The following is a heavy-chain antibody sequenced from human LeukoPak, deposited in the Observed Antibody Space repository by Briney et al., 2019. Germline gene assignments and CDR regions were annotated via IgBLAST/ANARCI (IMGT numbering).Heavy chain of an antibody. CDR2: IYTSGST. Sequence: TSETLSLTCTVSGGSISSYYWSWIRQPAGKGLEWIGRIYTSGSTNYNPSLKSRVTMSVDTSKNQFSLKLSSVTAADTAVYYCARDEITIFGVVKGFDYWGQGTLVTVSS. J-gene: IGHJ4*02. CDR3: ARDEITIFGVVKGFDY. V-gene: IGHV4-4*07. D-gene: IGHD3-3*01. CDR1: GGSISSYY.